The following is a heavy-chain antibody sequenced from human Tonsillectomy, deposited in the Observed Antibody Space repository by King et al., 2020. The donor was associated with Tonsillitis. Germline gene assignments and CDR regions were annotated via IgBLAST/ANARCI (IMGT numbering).Heavy chain of an antibody. V-gene: IGHV3-30*18. CDR2: ISYDGSNK. CDR3: AKPRGRWIGSGNDAFDI. J-gene: IGHJ3*02. Sequence: VQLVESGGGVVQPGRSLRLSCAASGFTFSSYGMHWVRQAPCKGLEGVAVISYDGSNKYYADSVKGRFTISRDNSKNTLYLQMNSLSAEDTAVYYCAKPRGRWIGSGNDAFDIWGQGTMVTVSS. D-gene: IGHD3-3*01. CDR1: GFTFSSYG.